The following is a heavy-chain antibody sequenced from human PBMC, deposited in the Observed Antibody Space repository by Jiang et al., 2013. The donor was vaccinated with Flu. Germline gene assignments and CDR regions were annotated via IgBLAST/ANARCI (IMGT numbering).Heavy chain of an antibody. CDR2: ISAYNGNT. D-gene: IGHD3-22*01. CDR1: GYTFTSYG. CDR3: ASSQLYYDSSGYPIYLAEYFQH. V-gene: IGHV1-18*04. J-gene: IGHJ1*01. Sequence: SGAEVKKPGASVKVSCKASGYTFTSYGISWVRQAPGQGLEWMGWISAYNGNTNYAQKLQGRVTMTTDTSTSTAYMELRSLRSDDTAVYYCASSQLYYDSSGYPIYLAEYFQHWGQG.